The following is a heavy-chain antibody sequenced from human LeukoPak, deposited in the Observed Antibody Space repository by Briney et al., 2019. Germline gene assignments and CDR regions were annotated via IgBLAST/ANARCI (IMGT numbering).Heavy chain of an antibody. CDR2: INPKSGGT. CDR1: GYTFTGYY. D-gene: IGHD4-11*01. J-gene: IGHJ3*02. CDR3: AKVGLITVYAAFHI. Sequence: AASLKVSCKASGYTFTGYYIHWGRQAPGQGLGWMGWINPKSGGTNYTQKFQGRVTMTRDTSISTAYMELSRLRSDDTAVYYCAKVGLITVYAAFHIWGQGTMITVSS. V-gene: IGHV1-2*02.